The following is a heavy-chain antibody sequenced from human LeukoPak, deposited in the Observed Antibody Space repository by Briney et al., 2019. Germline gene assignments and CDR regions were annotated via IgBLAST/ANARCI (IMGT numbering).Heavy chain of an antibody. V-gene: IGHV3-9*03. D-gene: IGHD6-19*01. J-gene: IGHJ3*02. CDR2: ISWNSGSI. CDR1: GFTFDDYA. CDR3: AKGWQWVNPDAFHI. Sequence: GRSLRLSCAASGFTFDDYAMYCVRQAPGRGLGWVSGISWNSGSIGYAESVKGRFTISRDNAKNSLYMQMNSLRAEDMPMYHCAKGWQWVNPDAFHIWGQGKIVTVSS.